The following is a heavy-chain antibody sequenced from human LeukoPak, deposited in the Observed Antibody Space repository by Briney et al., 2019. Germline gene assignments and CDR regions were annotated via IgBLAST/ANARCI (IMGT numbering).Heavy chain of an antibody. J-gene: IGHJ4*02. V-gene: IGHV4-31*02. CDR1: GDCISGGRDD. Sequence: HLLSLTRNLSGDCISGGRDDCSWIHQHPGKGLEWIGYIYYSGSTYYNPSLKSRVTISVDTSKNQFSLKLSSVTAADTAVYYCAREDCSGGSCYFDYLGQGTLVTVSS. CDR2: IYYSGST. D-gene: IGHD2-15*01. CDR3: AREDCSGGSCYFDY.